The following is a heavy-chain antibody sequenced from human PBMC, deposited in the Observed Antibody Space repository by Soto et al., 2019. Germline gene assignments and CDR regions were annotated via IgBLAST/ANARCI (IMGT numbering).Heavy chain of an antibody. D-gene: IGHD1-26*01. Sequence: EVQLVESGGGLVQPGRSLRLSCAASGFTFDDYAMHWVRQAPGKGLEWVSGISWNSGSIGYADSVKGRFTISRDNAKNSLYLQMTSLRAEDTALYYCATLRVGKAGYWGQGTLVTVSS. CDR1: GFTFDDYA. CDR2: ISWNSGSI. V-gene: IGHV3-9*01. CDR3: ATLRVGKAGY. J-gene: IGHJ4*02.